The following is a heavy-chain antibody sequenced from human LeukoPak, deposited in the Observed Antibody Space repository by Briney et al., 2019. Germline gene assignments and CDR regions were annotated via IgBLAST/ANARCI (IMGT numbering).Heavy chain of an antibody. J-gene: IGHJ3*02. V-gene: IGHV3-9*03. CDR2: ISWNSGSI. Sequence: PGGSLRLSCVVSGFTFDDYAMHWVRQAPGKGLEWVSGISWNSGSIGYADSVEGRFTISRDNAKNSLYLQMNSLRAEDMALYYCARSTAAGNDAFDIWGQGTMVTVSS. CDR1: GFTFDDYA. D-gene: IGHD6-13*01. CDR3: ARSTAAGNDAFDI.